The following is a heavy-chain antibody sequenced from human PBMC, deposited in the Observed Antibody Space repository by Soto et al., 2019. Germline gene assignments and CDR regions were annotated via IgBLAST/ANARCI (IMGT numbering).Heavy chain of an antibody. CDR1: EFSFRSYY. CDR3: ARVGTHYGSGSPYYSDY. D-gene: IGHD3-10*01. Sequence: GGSLRLSCAASEFSFRSYYMNWVRQAPGRGLEWVSSISPSSSFLNYADSVKGRFTISRDNAKNSVYLQMNSLRVEDTAVYYCARVGTHYGSGSPYYSDYWGQGTLVTV. J-gene: IGHJ4*02. CDR2: ISPSSSFL. V-gene: IGHV3-21*06.